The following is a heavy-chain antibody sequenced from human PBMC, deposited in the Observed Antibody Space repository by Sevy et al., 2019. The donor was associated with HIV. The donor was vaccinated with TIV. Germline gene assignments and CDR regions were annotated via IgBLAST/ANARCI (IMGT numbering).Heavy chain of an antibody. CDR3: ARDGVEGATDFDY. D-gene: IGHD2-15*01. CDR1: GFTFSNYW. V-gene: IGHV3-7*01. Sequence: GGSLRLSCEVSGFTFSNYWMTWVRQAPGKGLEWVANIKEDGSDKYDGDSVKGRFSISRDNAKNSLYLQMNSLRAEDTAVYYCARDGVEGATDFDYWGQRTLVTASS. CDR2: IKEDGSDK. J-gene: IGHJ4*02.